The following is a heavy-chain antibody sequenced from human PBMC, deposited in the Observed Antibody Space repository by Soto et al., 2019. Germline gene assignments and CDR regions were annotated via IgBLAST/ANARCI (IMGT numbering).Heavy chain of an antibody. D-gene: IGHD2-15*01. CDR3: AREGVCSGGSCFWWFDP. Sequence: GASVKVSCKASGGTFSSYAISWVRQAPGQGLEWMGGIIPIFGTANYAQKFQGRVTITADESTSTACMELSSLRSEDTAVYYCAREGVCSGGSCFWWFDPWGQGTLVTVSS. CDR2: IIPIFGTA. CDR1: GGTFSSYA. V-gene: IGHV1-69*13. J-gene: IGHJ5*02.